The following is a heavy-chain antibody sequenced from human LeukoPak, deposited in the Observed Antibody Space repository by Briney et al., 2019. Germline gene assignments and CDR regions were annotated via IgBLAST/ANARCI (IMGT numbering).Heavy chain of an antibody. CDR3: ARDYCSSTSCYTVMDY. V-gene: IGHV1-3*01. Sequence: ASVKVSCKASGYTFTSYAMHWVRQAPGQRLEWMGWINAGNGNTKYSQKFQGRVTITRDTSESTAYMELSSLRSEDTAVYYCARDYCSSTSCYTVMDYWGQGTLVTVSS. CDR1: GYTFTSYA. D-gene: IGHD2-2*02. CDR2: INAGNGNT. J-gene: IGHJ4*02.